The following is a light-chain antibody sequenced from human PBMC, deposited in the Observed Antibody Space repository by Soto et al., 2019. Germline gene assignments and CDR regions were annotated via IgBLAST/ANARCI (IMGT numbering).Light chain of an antibody. CDR2: AAS. CDR1: QGISSY. J-gene: IGKJ1*01. Sequence: DIQGTKCPIFLSASVGDRVTITCRASQGISSYLAWYQQKPGIAPKLLIYAASTLQSGVPLRFSGSGSGTEFTLTISSLQPEDFATYYCLQDYNYPWTFGQGTKVDIK. CDR3: LQDYNYPWT. V-gene: IGKV1-9*01.